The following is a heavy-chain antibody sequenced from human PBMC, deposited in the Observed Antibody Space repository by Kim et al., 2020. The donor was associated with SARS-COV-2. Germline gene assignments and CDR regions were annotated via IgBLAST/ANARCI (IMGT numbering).Heavy chain of an antibody. D-gene: IGHD6-19*01. V-gene: IGHV4-38-2*02. CDR2: IYHSGST. Sequence: SETLSLTCTVSGYSISSGYYWGWIRQPPGKGLEWIGSIYHSGSTYYNPSLKSRVTISVDTSKNQFSLKLSSVTAADTAVYYCARVSDYSSGWYDDYWGQGTLVTVSS. CDR1: GYSISSGYY. J-gene: IGHJ4*02. CDR3: ARVSDYSSGWYDDY.